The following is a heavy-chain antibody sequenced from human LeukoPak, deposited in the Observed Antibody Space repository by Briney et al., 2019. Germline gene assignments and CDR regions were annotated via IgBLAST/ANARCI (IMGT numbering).Heavy chain of an antibody. CDR3: ARVLGAHRYGSIDH. D-gene: IGHD5-18*01. CDR1: GYTFTTCY. CDR2: INPSSGST. V-gene: IGHV1-46*01. J-gene: IGHJ4*02. Sequence: ASVKVSCKASGYTFTTCYMHWVRQAPGQGLEWMGIINPSSGSTSYAQKFQGRVTMTRDTSTSTVYMELSSLRSEDTAIYYCARVLGAHRYGSIDHWGQGTLVTVSS.